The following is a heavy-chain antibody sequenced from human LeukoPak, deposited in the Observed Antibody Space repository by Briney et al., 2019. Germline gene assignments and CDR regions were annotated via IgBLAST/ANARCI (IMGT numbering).Heavy chain of an antibody. CDR3: ARGGHYYDSSGSLIDY. CDR2: IYYSGST. CDR1: GGSVSSGSYY. J-gene: IGHJ4*02. D-gene: IGHD3-22*01. Sequence: PSETLSLTCTVSGGSVSSGSYYWSWVRQPPGKGLEWIGYIYYSGSTNYNPSLKSRVTISVDTSKNQFSLKLSSVTAADTAVYYCARGGHYYDSSGSLIDYWGQGTLVTVSS. V-gene: IGHV4-61*01.